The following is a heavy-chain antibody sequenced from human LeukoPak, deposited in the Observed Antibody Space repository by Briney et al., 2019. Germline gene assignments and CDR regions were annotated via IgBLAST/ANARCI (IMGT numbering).Heavy chain of an antibody. J-gene: IGHJ4*02. V-gene: IGHV3-23*01. CDR1: GFTLRSYG. D-gene: IGHD3-10*01. CDR2: ISGSGGST. CDR3: AKDIVRGVIMWPARYYFDY. Sequence: GGTLRLSCAASGFTLRSYGMSWVRQAPGKGLEWVSAISGSGGSTYYADSVKGRFTISRDNSKNTLYLQMNSLRAEDTAVYYCAKDIVRGVIMWPARYYFDYWGQGTLVTVSS.